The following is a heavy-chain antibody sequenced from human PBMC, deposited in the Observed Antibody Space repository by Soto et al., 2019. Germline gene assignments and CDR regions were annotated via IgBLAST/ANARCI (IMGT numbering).Heavy chain of an antibody. CDR1: GGSISSSSYY. Sequence: SETLSLTCTVSGGSISSSSYYWGWIRQPPGKGLEWIGSIYYSGSTYYNPSLKSRVTISVDTSKNQLSLKLSSVTAADTAVYYCARSSLQNNWNLRYFDYWGQGTLVTVSS. D-gene: IGHD1-7*01. V-gene: IGHV4-39*01. CDR3: ARSSLQNNWNLRYFDY. J-gene: IGHJ4*02. CDR2: IYYSGST.